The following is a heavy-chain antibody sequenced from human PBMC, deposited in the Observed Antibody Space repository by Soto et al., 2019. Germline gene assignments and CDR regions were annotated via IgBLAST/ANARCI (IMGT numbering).Heavy chain of an antibody. V-gene: IGHV3-30*18. CDR2: ISYDGSNK. CDR3: AKAGGYCSGGSCHNYFDY. D-gene: IGHD2-15*01. CDR1: GFTFSSYG. Sequence: LRLSCAASGFTFSSYGMHWVRQAPGKGLEWVAVISYDGSNKYYADSVKGRFTISRDNSKNTLYLQMNSLRAEDTAVYYCAKAGGYCSGGSCHNYFDYWGQGTLVTVSS. J-gene: IGHJ4*02.